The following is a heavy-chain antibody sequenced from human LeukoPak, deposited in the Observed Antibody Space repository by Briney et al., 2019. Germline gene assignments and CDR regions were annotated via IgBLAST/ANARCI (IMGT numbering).Heavy chain of an antibody. V-gene: IGHV1-8*01. D-gene: IGHD6-19*01. CDR3: ARSGGWYFDYYYYYMDV. CDR1: GYTFTSYD. Sequence: GASVKVSCMASGYTFTSYDINWVRQATGQGLEWMGWMNPNSGNTGYAQKFQGRVTMTRNTSISTAYMELSSLRSEDTAVYYCARSGGWYFDYYYYYMDVWGKGTTVTVSS. J-gene: IGHJ6*03. CDR2: MNPNSGNT.